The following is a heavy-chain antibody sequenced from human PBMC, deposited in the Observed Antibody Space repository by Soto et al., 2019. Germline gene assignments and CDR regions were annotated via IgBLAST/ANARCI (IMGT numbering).Heavy chain of an antibody. CDR2: ISYDGSNK. J-gene: IGHJ4*02. CDR3: AKFKYYYDSSGYYHMEDY. D-gene: IGHD3-22*01. V-gene: IGHV3-30*18. Sequence: QVQLVESGGGVVQPGRSLRLSCAASGFTFSSYGMHWVRQAPGKGLEWVAVISYDGSNKYYADSVKGRFTISRDNSKNTLYLQMNSLRAEDTAVYYCAKFKYYYDSSGYYHMEDYWGQGTLVTVSS. CDR1: GFTFSSYG.